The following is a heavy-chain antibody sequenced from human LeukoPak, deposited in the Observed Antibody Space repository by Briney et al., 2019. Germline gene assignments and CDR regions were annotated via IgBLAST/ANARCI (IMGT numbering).Heavy chain of an antibody. CDR2: IIPILGIA. Sequence: GSSVKVSCKASGGTFSSYAISWVRQAPGQGLEWMGRIIPILGIANYAQKFQGRVTITADKSTSTAYMELSSLRSEDTAVYYCAVSSSWQQDAFDIWGQGTMVTVSS. J-gene: IGHJ3*02. CDR1: GGTFSSYA. D-gene: IGHD6-13*01. V-gene: IGHV1-69*04. CDR3: AVSSSWQQDAFDI.